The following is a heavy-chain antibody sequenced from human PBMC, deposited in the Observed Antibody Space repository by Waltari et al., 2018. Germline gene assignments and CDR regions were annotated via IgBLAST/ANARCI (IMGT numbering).Heavy chain of an antibody. Sequence: QVQLQESGPGLVKPSETLSLTCAVSGYSLSSGYYWGWIRRPPGKGLEWIGSIYHSGSTYYNPSLKSRVTISVDTSKNQFSLKLSSVTAADTAVYYCARSGIAASNWFDPWGQGTLVTVSS. CDR3: ARSGIAASNWFDP. J-gene: IGHJ5*02. V-gene: IGHV4-38-2*01. CDR2: IYHSGST. CDR1: GYSLSSGYY. D-gene: IGHD6-13*01.